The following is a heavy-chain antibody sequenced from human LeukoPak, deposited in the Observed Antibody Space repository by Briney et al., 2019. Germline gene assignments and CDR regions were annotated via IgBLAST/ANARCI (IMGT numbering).Heavy chain of an antibody. CDR3: AREKNTAMVYWYFDL. V-gene: IGHV3-30*03. J-gene: IGHJ2*01. D-gene: IGHD5-18*01. CDR2: ISYDGSNK. Sequence: GGSLRLSCAASGFTFSSYGMHWVRQAPGKGLEWVAVISYDGSNKYYADSVKGRFTISRDNSKNTLYLQMNSLRAEDTAVYYCAREKNTAMVYWYFDLWGRGTLVTVSS. CDR1: GFTFSSYG.